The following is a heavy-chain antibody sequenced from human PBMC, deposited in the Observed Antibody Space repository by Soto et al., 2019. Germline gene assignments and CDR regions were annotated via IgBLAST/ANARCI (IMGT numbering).Heavy chain of an antibody. CDR1: GYTFTSYG. CDR3: ARARIGIAASGSDY. D-gene: IGHD6-13*01. Sequence: QVQLVQSGAEVKKPGASVKVSCKASGYTFTSYGISWVRQAPGQGLEWMGWISTYSGNTNYAQKLQGRVTLTTDTSTSTAYMELRSLSSDDTVVYYCARARIGIAASGSDYWGQGTLVTVSS. J-gene: IGHJ4*02. CDR2: ISTYSGNT. V-gene: IGHV1-18*01.